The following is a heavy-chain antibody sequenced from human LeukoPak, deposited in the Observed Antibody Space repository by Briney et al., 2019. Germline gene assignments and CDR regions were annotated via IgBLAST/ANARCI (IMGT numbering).Heavy chain of an antibody. V-gene: IGHV3-23*01. CDR2: ISGSGGST. Sequence: GGSLRLSCAASGFTFSSYAMSWVRQAPGKGLEWVSAISGSGGSTYYADSVKGRFTISRDNSKNTPYLQMNSLRAEDTAVYYCAKVGDWDEDFDYWGQGTLVTVSS. D-gene: IGHD2-21*02. CDR3: AKVGDWDEDFDY. J-gene: IGHJ4*02. CDR1: GFTFSSYA.